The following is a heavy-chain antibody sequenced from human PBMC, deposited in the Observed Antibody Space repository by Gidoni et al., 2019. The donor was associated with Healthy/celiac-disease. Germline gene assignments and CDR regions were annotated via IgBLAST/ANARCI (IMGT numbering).Heavy chain of an antibody. D-gene: IGHD3-22*01. CDR2: IYSGGST. Sequence: EVQLVESGGGLIQPGGSLRLPCAASGFTVSSNYMSWVRQAPGKGLEWVSVIYSGGSTYYADSVKGRFTISRDNSKNTLYLQMNSLRAEDTAVYYCARGDNYDSSGYYSASFDYWGQGTLVTVSS. CDR1: GFTVSSNY. J-gene: IGHJ4*02. CDR3: ARGDNYDSSGYYSASFDY. V-gene: IGHV3-53*01.